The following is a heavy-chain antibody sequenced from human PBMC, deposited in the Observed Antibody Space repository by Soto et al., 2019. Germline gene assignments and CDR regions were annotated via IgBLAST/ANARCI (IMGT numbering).Heavy chain of an antibody. Sequence: ASVKVSCKASGFTFTSSAVQWVRQARGQRLEWIGWIVVGSGNTNYAQKFQERVTITRDMSTSTAYMELSSLRSEDTAVYYCAALLGGYYYRFDYWGQGTLVTVSS. CDR3: AALLGGYYYRFDY. J-gene: IGHJ4*02. V-gene: IGHV1-58*01. CDR2: IVVGSGNT. D-gene: IGHD3-22*01. CDR1: GFTFTSSA.